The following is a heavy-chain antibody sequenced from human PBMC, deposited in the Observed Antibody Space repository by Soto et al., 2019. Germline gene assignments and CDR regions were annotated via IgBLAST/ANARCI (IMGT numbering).Heavy chain of an antibody. CDR3: ARAEQWLAQGWFDP. Sequence: SETLSLTCTVSGGSISSYYWSWIRQPPGKGLEWIGYIYYSGSTNYNPSLKSRVTISVDTSKNQFSLKLSSVTAADTAVYYCARAEQWLAQGWFDPWGQGTPVTVSS. V-gene: IGHV4-59*01. CDR2: IYYSGST. J-gene: IGHJ5*02. CDR1: GGSISSYY. D-gene: IGHD6-19*01.